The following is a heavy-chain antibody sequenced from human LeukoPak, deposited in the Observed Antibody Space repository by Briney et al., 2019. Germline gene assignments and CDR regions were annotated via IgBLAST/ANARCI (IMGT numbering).Heavy chain of an antibody. J-gene: IGHJ4*02. Sequence: GGSLRLSCAASGFTFSSYAMHWVRQAPGKGLEWVAVISYDGSNKYYADSVKGRFTISRDNSKNTLYLQMTSLRAEDTAVYYCARAKYYDFWSGSGFDYWGQGTLVTASS. CDR2: ISYDGSNK. D-gene: IGHD3-3*01. V-gene: IGHV3-30*04. CDR3: ARAKYYDFWSGSGFDY. CDR1: GFTFSSYA.